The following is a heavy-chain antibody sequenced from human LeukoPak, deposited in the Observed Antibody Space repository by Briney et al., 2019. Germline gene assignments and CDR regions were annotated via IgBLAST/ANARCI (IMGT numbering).Heavy chain of an antibody. CDR2: IYYSGTT. D-gene: IGHD1-14*01. V-gene: IGHV4-39*01. J-gene: IGHJ5*02. CDR3: ARENNHLTWFDP. Sequence: SETLSLTCYVSGNSITSRSYFWGWIRQPPGKGLEWIGSIYYSGTTYYNPSLKSQVIISVDTSKNQFSLKLSSVTAADTAVYYCARENNHLTWFDPWGQGTLVTVSS. CDR1: GNSITSRSYF.